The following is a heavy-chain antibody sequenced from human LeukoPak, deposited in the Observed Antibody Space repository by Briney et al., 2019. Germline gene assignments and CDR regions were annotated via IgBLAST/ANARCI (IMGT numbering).Heavy chain of an antibody. CDR2: VHYTGSA. V-gene: IGHV4-39*01. J-gene: IGHJ4*02. Sequence: SETLSLTCTVSGGSITSSNHYWDWIRQPPGEGLEGIGSVHYTGSAYFSPALKSRVTIFVDTSKNQFSLKLYSVTAADTAVFYCARHGGATAGRSFDYWGLGVLVTVSS. CDR3: ARHGGATAGRSFDY. CDR1: GGSITSSNHY. D-gene: IGHD6-13*01.